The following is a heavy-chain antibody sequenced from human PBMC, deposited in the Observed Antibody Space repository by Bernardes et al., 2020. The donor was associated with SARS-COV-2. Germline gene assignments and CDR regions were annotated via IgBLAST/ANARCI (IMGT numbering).Heavy chain of an antibody. Sequence: ASVKVSCKASGYTFSTYDVSWVRQAPGQGLEWMGWISGYNGNTDYAQKFQGRVTMTRDISTSTAYLELRSLRSDDTALYFCARDPGRSSWDDAFDVWGQGTMVTVSS. V-gene: IGHV1-18*04. J-gene: IGHJ3*01. D-gene: IGHD6-13*01. CDR3: ARDPGRSSWDDAFDV. CDR1: GYTFSTYD. CDR2: ISGYNGNT.